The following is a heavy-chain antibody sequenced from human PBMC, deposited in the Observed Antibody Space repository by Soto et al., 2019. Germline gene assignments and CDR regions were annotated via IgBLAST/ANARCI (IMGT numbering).Heavy chain of an antibody. CDR3: AVGIAAAGYWYFDL. CDR2: IGSSSSYT. CDR1: GFTFSDYY. Sequence: QVQLVESGGGLVKPGGSLRLSCAASGFTFSDYYMSWIRQAPGKGLEWVSYIGSSSSYTNYADSVKGRFTISRDNAKNSLYLQMNSLRAKDTAVYYCAVGIAAAGYWYFDLWGRGTLVTVSS. D-gene: IGHD6-13*01. J-gene: IGHJ2*01. V-gene: IGHV3-11*05.